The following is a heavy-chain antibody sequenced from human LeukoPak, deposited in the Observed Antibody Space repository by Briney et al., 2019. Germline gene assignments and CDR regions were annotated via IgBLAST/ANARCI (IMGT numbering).Heavy chain of an antibody. CDR1: GFTFSSYS. Sequence: GGSLRLSCAASGFTFSSYSMNWVRQAPGKGLEWVSSISSSSSYIYYADSVKGRFTISRDNAKNSLYLQMNSLKTEDTAVYYCTTAAARGSYQGGYWGQGTLVTVSS. J-gene: IGHJ4*02. V-gene: IGHV3-21*03. CDR2: ISSSSSYI. D-gene: IGHD1-26*01. CDR3: TTAAARGSYQGGY.